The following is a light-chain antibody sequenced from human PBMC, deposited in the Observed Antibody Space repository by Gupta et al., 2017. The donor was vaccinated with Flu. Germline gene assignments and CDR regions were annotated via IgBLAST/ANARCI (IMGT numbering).Light chain of an antibody. Sequence: PATLSVSPGERATLSCRASQSVSSNLAWYQHKPGQAPRLLIYDASTRATGIPARFSGSGSGTEFTLIISSLQSEDLAVYYCLQYNNWPRTFGQGTKVEV. CDR1: QSVSSN. CDR2: DAS. J-gene: IGKJ1*01. V-gene: IGKV3-15*01. CDR3: LQYNNWPRT.